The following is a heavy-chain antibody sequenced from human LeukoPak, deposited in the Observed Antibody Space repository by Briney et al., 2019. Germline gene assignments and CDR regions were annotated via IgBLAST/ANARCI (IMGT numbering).Heavy chain of an antibody. CDR1: GFTFRSYG. CDR3: AKDLGPDEHDY. J-gene: IGHJ4*02. D-gene: IGHD3-16*01. V-gene: IGHV3-30*18. CDR2: ISYDGTKK. Sequence: GGSLRLSCAASGFTFRSYGMHWVRQAPGKGLEWVAVISYDGTKKFYADSVKGRFTISRDNSKNTLYLQINRLRAEDTAVYYCAKDLGPDEHDYWGQGTLVIVSS.